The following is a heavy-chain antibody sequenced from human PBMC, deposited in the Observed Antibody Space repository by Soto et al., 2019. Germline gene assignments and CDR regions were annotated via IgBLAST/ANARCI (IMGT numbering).Heavy chain of an antibody. CDR1: GGSISSYY. CDR2: IYYSGST. CDR3: ERGGVRGKDPLRGDYYYYMDV. Sequence: SETLSLTCTVSGGSISSYYWSWIRQPPGKGLEWIGYIYYSGSTNYNPSLKSRVTISVDTSKNQFSLKLSSVTAADTAVYYCERGGVRGKDPLRGDYYYYMDVWGKGTTVTVSS. J-gene: IGHJ6*03. V-gene: IGHV4-59*01. D-gene: IGHD3-10*01.